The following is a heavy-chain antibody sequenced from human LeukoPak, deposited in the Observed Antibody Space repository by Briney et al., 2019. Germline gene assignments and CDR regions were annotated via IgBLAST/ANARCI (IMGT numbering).Heavy chain of an antibody. J-gene: IGHJ4*02. CDR2: TSHSGTT. Sequence: SETLSLTCAVYGGSFSGYYWSWIRQPPWKGLEWIGETSHSGTTNYNPSLESRVTISADTSKNQFSLKLTSVTAADTAVYYCARVERLGYEDYWGQGTLVTVSS. CDR1: GGSFSGYY. CDR3: ARVERLGYEDY. D-gene: IGHD2-15*01. V-gene: IGHV4-34*01.